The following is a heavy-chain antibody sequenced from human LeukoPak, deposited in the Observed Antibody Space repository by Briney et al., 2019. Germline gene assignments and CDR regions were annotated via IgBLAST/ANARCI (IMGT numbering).Heavy chain of an antibody. CDR2: ISGRSSYI. D-gene: IGHD3-22*01. Sequence: GGSLRLSCAASGFTLSSYSMNWVRQAPGKGLEWVSSISGRSSYIYYADSVKGRFTISRDNAKNSLYLQMNSLRAEDTAVYYCARPYYYDSSGYSDYWGQGTQVTVSS. CDR1: GFTLSSYS. CDR3: ARPYYYDSSGYSDY. V-gene: IGHV3-21*01. J-gene: IGHJ4*02.